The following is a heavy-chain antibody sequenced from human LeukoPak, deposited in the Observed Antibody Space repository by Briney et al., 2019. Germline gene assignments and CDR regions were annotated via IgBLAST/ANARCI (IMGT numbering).Heavy chain of an antibody. CDR3: AIEGSGYPDAFDI. J-gene: IGHJ3*02. CDR1: GGSISSSNW. V-gene: IGHV4-4*02. CDR2: IYHSGST. D-gene: IGHD3-22*01. Sequence: SETLSLTCAVSGGSISSSNWWSWVRQPPGKGLEWIGEIYHSGSTNYNPSLKSRVTISVDKSKNQFSLKLSSVTAADTAVYYCAIEGSGYPDAFDIWGQGTMVTVSS.